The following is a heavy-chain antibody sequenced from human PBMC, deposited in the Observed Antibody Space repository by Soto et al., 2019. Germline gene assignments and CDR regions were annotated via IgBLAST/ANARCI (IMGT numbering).Heavy chain of an antibody. Sequence: SETMSLTSTVAGGYIISGDYYWSWIKKPPGKGLEWIGYIYYSGSTYYNPSLKSRVTISVDTSKNQFSLKLSSVTAADTAVYYCARERTLGWLRFESNWFDPWGQGTLVTVSS. J-gene: IGHJ5*02. CDR3: ARERTLGWLRFESNWFDP. V-gene: IGHV4-30-4*01. CDR1: GGYIISGDYY. CDR2: IYYSGST. D-gene: IGHD5-12*01.